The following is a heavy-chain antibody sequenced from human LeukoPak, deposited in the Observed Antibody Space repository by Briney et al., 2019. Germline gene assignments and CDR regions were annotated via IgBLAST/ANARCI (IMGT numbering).Heavy chain of an antibody. Sequence: GGSLRLSCAASGFTFSNYGLNWVRQAPGKGLEWISYISGSRGTIYYADSVKGRFTISRDNAKSSLYLQMNSLRAEDTAVYYCARDLIAVPGTWGQGTLVTVSS. CDR2: ISGSRGTI. CDR3: ARDLIAVPGT. J-gene: IGHJ4*02. D-gene: IGHD6-19*01. CDR1: GFTFSNYG. V-gene: IGHV3-48*01.